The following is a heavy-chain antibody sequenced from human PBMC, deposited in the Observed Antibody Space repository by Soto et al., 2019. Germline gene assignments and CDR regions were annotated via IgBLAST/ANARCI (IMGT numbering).Heavy chain of an antibody. CDR2: ITSTGDRA. CDR1: GFTFSSYA. J-gene: IGHJ4*02. CDR3: AKYYMVTRSPFDY. D-gene: IGHD5-18*01. V-gene: IGHV3-23*01. Sequence: AGGSLRLSCAASGFTFSSYAMSWVRQAPGKGLEWVSSITSTGDRAYYADSVKGRFTVSRDNSKNTLYLQMNGLRAEDTAVYYCAKYYMVTRSPFDYWGQGTLVTVSS.